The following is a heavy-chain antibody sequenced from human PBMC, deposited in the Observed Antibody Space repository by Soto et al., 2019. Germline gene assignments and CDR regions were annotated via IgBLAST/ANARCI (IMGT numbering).Heavy chain of an antibody. CDR2: ISGSGGST. Sequence: EVQLLESGGGLVQPGGSLRLSCAASGFTFSNYAVTWVRQAPGKGLEWVSTISGSGGSTYYADSVKGRFTISRDNSTNKLYLQMNSLRAEDTAVYYCAKDQGSSWYEIDYWGQGTLVTVSS. CDR1: GFTFSNYA. V-gene: IGHV3-23*01. J-gene: IGHJ4*02. D-gene: IGHD6-13*01. CDR3: AKDQGSSWYEIDY.